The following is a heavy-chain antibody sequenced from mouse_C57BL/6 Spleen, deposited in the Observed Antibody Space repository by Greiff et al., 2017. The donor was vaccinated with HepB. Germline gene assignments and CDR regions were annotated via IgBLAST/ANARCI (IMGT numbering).Heavy chain of an antibody. D-gene: IGHD1-1*01. J-gene: IGHJ1*03. CDR2: IDPSDSYT. V-gene: IGHV1-69*01. CDR3: ARSDYYGSSSMYFDV. Sequence: QVQLQQPGAELVMPGASVKLSCKASGYTFTSYWMHWVKQRPGQGLEWIGEIDPSDSYTNYNQKFKGKSTLTVDKSSSTAYMQLSSLTSEDSAVYYCARSDYYGSSSMYFDVWGTGTTVTVSS. CDR1: GYTFTSYW.